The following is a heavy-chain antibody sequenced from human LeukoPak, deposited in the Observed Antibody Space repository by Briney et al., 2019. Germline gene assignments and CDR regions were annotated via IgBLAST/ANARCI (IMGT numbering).Heavy chain of an antibody. J-gene: IGHJ4*02. Sequence: SVKVSCKAAGGTFSSYAISWVRQAPGQGLGWMGGIIPIFGTANYAQRFRGRVTITADESTSTAYMELSSRRSEDTAVYYCARVKGIGSCLDYWGQGTLVTVSS. D-gene: IGHD2-15*01. CDR2: IIPIFGTA. CDR1: GGTFSSYA. V-gene: IGHV1-69*13. CDR3: ARVKGIGSCLDY.